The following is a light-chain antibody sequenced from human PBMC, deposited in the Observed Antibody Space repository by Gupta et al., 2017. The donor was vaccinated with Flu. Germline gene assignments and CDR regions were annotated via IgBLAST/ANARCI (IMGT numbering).Light chain of an antibody. CDR1: TLPNQF. V-gene: IGLV3-25*02. CDR3: QTVDSSGTFI. Sequence: SSEVTQPPSVSVSPGQTAGITCSGDTLPNQFVFWYQQKPGQAPVLVIYRDIERPSGIPGRFSGSSSGTIVTLTITGVQAEDEADYYCQTVDSSGTFIFGGGTKLTV. CDR2: RDI. J-gene: IGLJ2*01.